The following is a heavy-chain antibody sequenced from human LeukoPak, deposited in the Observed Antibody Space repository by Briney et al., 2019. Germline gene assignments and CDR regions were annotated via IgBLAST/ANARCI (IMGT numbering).Heavy chain of an antibody. Sequence: ASVKVSCKASGYTFTGYYMHWVRQAPGQGLEWMGWMQPNTGKTGYAQNFQGRVTMTSNTSISTAYMEVSSLRSDDTAVYYCARSAEISGYWPKVVVDVWGQGTTVTVSS. CDR2: MQPNTGKT. V-gene: IGHV1-8*02. CDR1: GYTFTGYY. D-gene: IGHD3-22*01. CDR3: ARSAEISGYWPKVVVDV. J-gene: IGHJ6*02.